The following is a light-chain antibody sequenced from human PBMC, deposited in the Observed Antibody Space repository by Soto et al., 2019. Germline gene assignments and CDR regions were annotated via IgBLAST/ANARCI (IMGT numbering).Light chain of an antibody. Sequence: QSVLTQSPSTSGTPGQRVTISCSGNTANIGKNYVYWYQQFTGTAPKLLIYSDNQRPSWVPDRFSVSKSDTSASLAISGLRSEAEAVYYCEAWDDRMSGRVFGGGTKLTVL. CDR1: TANIGKNY. J-gene: IGLJ3*02. V-gene: IGLV1-47*02. CDR2: SDN. CDR3: EAWDDRMSGRV.